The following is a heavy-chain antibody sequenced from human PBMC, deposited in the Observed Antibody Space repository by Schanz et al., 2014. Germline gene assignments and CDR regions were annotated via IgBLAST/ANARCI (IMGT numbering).Heavy chain of an antibody. D-gene: IGHD3-10*01. V-gene: IGHV1-69*04. J-gene: IGHJ6*03. CDR3: ARVSMEFERGKSYYYYMDV. CDR1: GDTLSSYG. Sequence: QVQLVQSGADVKKPGSSVTVSCKASGDTLSSYGISWVRQAPGQGLEWMGRIIPILGIANYAQKFQGRVTITADRSTSTAYMELNSLTSEDTAVYYCARVSMEFERGKSYYYYMDVWGRGTTVTVSS. CDR2: IIPILGIA.